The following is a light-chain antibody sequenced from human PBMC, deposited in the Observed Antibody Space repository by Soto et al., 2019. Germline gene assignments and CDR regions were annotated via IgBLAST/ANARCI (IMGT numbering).Light chain of an antibody. CDR2: DVT. V-gene: IGLV2-14*03. CDR1: NNDIGTYNY. Sequence: QSALTHPASVSGSPGQSITISCTGTNNDIGTYNYVSWYRRHPGEAPKLMIYDVTSRPSGVSDRFYGSKSGNTAYLTISGLQAEDEDDYFCCSYTSATTLVVFGRGTKLTVL. J-gene: IGLJ2*01. CDR3: CSYTSATTLVV.